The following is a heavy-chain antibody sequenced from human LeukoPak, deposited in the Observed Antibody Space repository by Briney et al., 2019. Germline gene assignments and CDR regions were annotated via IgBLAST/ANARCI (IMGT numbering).Heavy chain of an antibody. CDR2: IKQDGSEK. D-gene: IGHD6-13*01. Sequence: GGSLRLSCAGSGFTFSSYWMTWVRQAPGKGLEWVANIKQDGSEKYYVDSVKGRFTISRDNAKNSLYLQMNSLRAEDTAVYYCARQYGGSSSWFRDAFDIWGQGTMVTVSS. CDR3: ARQYGGSSSWFRDAFDI. J-gene: IGHJ3*02. V-gene: IGHV3-7*01. CDR1: GFTFSSYW.